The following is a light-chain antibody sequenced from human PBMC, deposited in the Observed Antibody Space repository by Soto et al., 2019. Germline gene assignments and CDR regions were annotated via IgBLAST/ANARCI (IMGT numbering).Light chain of an antibody. J-gene: IGKJ5*01. CDR3: QQYSSSIT. V-gene: IGKV3-20*01. Sequence: IVLTQSPCTLSLSPGERAILSCRASQSVSNNYLAWYQQKPGQAPRLLIYGASNRATGIPDRFSGSGSGTDFTLTTSRLEPEDFAVYFCQQYSSSITFGQGTRLEIK. CDR1: QSVSNNY. CDR2: GAS.